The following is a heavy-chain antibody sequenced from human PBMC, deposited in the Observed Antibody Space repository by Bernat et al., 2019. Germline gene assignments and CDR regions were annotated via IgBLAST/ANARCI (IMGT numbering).Heavy chain of an antibody. D-gene: IGHD6-6*01. CDR2: IYYSGST. J-gene: IGHJ6*02. Sequence: QVQLQESGPGLVKPSETLSLTCTVSGGSISSYYWSWIRQPPGKGLEWIGYIYYSGSTNYNPSLKSRVTISVDTSKNQFSLKLSSVTAADTAVYYCARVGAARQVYYYGMDVWGQGTTVTVSS. CDR3: ARVGAARQVYYYGMDV. CDR1: GGSISSYY. V-gene: IGHV4-59*01.